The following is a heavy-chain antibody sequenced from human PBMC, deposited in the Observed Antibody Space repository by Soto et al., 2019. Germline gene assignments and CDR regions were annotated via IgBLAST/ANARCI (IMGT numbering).Heavy chain of an antibody. J-gene: IGHJ6*02. CDR2: IIPIFGTA. CDR3: ASPGIAVAVVYGMDV. CDR1: GGTFSSYA. V-gene: IGHV1-69*13. D-gene: IGHD6-19*01. Sequence: SVKVSCKASGGTFSSYAISWVRQAPGQGLEWMGGIIPIFGTANYAQKFQGRVTITADESTSTAYMELSSLRSEDTAVYYCASPGIAVAVVYGMDVWGQGTTVTVSS.